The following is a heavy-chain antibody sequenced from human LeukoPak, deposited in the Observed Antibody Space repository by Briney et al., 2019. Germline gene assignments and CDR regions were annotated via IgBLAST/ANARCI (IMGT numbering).Heavy chain of an antibody. J-gene: IGHJ4*02. CDR3: ARGVIKRYCSGGSCSNFDY. Sequence: GGSLRLSCAASGFTFSSYAMHWVRQAPGKGLEYVSAISSNGGSTYYANSVKGRFTISRDNSKNTLYLQMGSLRAGDMAVYYCARGVIKRYCSGGSCSNFDYWGQGTLVTVSS. CDR1: GFTFSSYA. D-gene: IGHD2-15*01. CDR2: ISSNGGST. V-gene: IGHV3-64*01.